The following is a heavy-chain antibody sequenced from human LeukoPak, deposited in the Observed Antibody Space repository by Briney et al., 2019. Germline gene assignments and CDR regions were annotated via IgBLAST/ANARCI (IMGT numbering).Heavy chain of an antibody. V-gene: IGHV3-21*01. Sequence: PGRCLRLSCSASGFTVSEYDINWFRQAPGKRLEWVSSISNLSRHIYYGGSVKGRFRISRDNAKNSLYLQMNTLGAEDTAIYYCGRAFPPLRTTSAGDLWGQGILVAVSS. J-gene: IGHJ4*02. D-gene: IGHD1/OR15-1a*01. CDR1: GFTVSEYD. CDR3: GRAFPPLRTTSAGDL. CDR2: ISNLSRHI.